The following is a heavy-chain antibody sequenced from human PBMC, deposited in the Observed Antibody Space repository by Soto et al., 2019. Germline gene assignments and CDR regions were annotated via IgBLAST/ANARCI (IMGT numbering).Heavy chain of an antibody. V-gene: IGHV3-33*01. Sequence: GGSLRLSCAASGFTFSSYGMHWVRQAPGKGLEWVAVIWYDGSNKYYADSVKGRFTISRDNSKNTLYLQMNSLRAEDTAVYYCARAEGVVVITDTSPFDYWGQGTLVTVSS. D-gene: IGHD3-22*01. CDR2: IWYDGSNK. CDR1: GFTFSSYG. J-gene: IGHJ4*02. CDR3: ARAEGVVVITDTSPFDY.